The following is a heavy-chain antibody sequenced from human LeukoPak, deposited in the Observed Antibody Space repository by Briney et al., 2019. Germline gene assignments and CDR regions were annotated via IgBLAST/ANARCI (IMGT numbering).Heavy chain of an antibody. V-gene: IGHV3-53*01. CDR1: GFTVSSNH. D-gene: IGHD4-23*01. Sequence: GGSLRLSCAASGFTVSSNHMSWVRQAPGKGLKWVSIIYSGGTTYYADSVKGRFTISRDNSKNTLYLQMNTLRAEDTAVYYCARDADYAGSHDAFDVWGRGTIVTVSS. CDR3: ARDADYAGSHDAFDV. CDR2: IYSGGTT. J-gene: IGHJ3*01.